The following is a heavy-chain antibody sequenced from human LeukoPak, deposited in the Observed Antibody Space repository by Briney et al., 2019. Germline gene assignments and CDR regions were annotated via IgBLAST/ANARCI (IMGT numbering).Heavy chain of an antibody. CDR1: GFTFSSYA. V-gene: IGHV3-23*01. CDR3: ARDHFTMVRGADAVFWD. D-gene: IGHD3-10*01. J-gene: IGHJ4*02. Sequence: GGSLRLSCAASGFTFSSYAMSWVRQAPGKGLEWVSSISVSGTYTYYADSVKGRFTISRDNAKNSLYLQMNSLRDEDTAVYYCARDHFTMVRGADAVFWDWGQGTLVTVSS. CDR2: ISVSGTYT.